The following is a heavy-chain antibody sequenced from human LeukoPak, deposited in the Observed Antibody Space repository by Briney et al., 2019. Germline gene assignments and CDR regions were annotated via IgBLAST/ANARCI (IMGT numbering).Heavy chain of an antibody. V-gene: IGHV4-34*01. J-gene: IGHJ4*02. D-gene: IGHD6-13*01. CDR2: INHSGST. Sequence: SETLSLTCAVYGGSFSGYYWSWIRQPPGKGLEWIGEINHSGSTNYNPSLKSRVTLSADTSKNQFSLKLSSVTAADTAVYYCARRPGYSSSWYGGPDYWGQGTLVTVSS. CDR3: ARRPGYSSSWYGGPDY. CDR1: GGSFSGYY.